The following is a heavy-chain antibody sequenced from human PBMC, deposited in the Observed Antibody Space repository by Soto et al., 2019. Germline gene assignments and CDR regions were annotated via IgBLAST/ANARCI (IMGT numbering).Heavy chain of an antibody. CDR1: GDSVSSNSAA. CDR2: TYYKSKWYN. Sequence: SQTLSLTCAISGDSVSSNSAAWNWIRQSPSRGLEWLGRTYYKSKWYNDYAVSVKSRITINPDTSKNQFSLQLNSVTPEDTAVYYCARGRAAPKRDYYYMDVWGKGTTVTVSS. V-gene: IGHV6-1*01. J-gene: IGHJ6*03. D-gene: IGHD6-6*01. CDR3: ARGRAAPKRDYYYMDV.